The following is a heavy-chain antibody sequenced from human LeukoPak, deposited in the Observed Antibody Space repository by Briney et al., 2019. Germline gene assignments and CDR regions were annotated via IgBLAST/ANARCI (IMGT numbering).Heavy chain of an antibody. D-gene: IGHD3-10*01. Sequence: EASVTVSCKASGYTFTGYYMHWVRQAPGQGLEWMGWINPNSGGTNYAQKFQGRVTMTRDTSISTAYMELSRLRSDDTAVYYCARVSGDAFDIWGQGTMVTVSS. CDR3: ARVSGDAFDI. CDR2: INPNSGGT. J-gene: IGHJ3*02. V-gene: IGHV1-2*02. CDR1: GYTFTGYY.